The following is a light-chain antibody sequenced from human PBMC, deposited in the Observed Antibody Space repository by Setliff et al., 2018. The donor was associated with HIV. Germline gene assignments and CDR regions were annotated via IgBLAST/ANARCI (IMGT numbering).Light chain of an antibody. CDR1: TSDVGGYNF. Sequence: QSVLTQPRSVSGSPGQSVTISCTGTTSDVGGYNFVSWYQHHPGKAPKLMIYDVIKRPSGVPDRFSGSKSGNTASLTISGLQAEDEADYYCCSYAGSHTFVVGTGTK. CDR3: CSYAGSHTFV. CDR2: DVI. V-gene: IGLV2-11*01. J-gene: IGLJ1*01.